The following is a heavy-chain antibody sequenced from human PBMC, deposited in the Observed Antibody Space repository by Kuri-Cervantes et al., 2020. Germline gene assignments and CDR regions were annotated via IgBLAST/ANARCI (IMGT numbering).Heavy chain of an antibody. Sequence: GESLKISCEASGFTFSTYGMHWVRQAPGKGLEWVSAISGSGGSTYYADSVKGRFTISRDNSKNTLYLQMNSLRAEDTAVYYCARGKKWELLVSDYWGQGTLVTVSS. V-gene: IGHV3-23*01. CDR1: GFTFSTYG. D-gene: IGHD1-26*01. J-gene: IGHJ4*02. CDR3: ARGKKWELLVSDY. CDR2: ISGSGGST.